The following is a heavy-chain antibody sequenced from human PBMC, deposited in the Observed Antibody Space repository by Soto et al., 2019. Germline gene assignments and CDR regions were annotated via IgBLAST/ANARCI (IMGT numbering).Heavy chain of an antibody. Sequence: GGSLRLSCAASGFTFSMSAMTWVRQAPGKGLEWVSTTGLSGSTIYYADSVKGRFTISRDNAKNSLYLQMNSLRAEDTAVYYCARDPGSGWYGGWFDPWGQGTLVTVSS. J-gene: IGHJ5*02. CDR3: ARDPGSGWYGGWFDP. V-gene: IGHV3-21*04. CDR2: TGLSGSTI. D-gene: IGHD6-19*01. CDR1: GFTFSMSA.